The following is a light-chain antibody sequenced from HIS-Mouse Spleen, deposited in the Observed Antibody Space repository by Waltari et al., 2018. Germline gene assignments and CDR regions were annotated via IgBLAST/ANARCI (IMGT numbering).Light chain of an antibody. Sequence: QSALTQPRSVSGSPGQSVTISCTGTSTDVGGYHYVSWYQQHPGKAPNLMIYDVSKRPSGVPDRFSGSKSGNTASLTISGLQAEDEADYYCCSYAGSYTGVFGTGTKVTVL. V-gene: IGLV2-11*01. J-gene: IGLJ1*01. CDR1: STDVGGYHY. CDR2: DVS. CDR3: CSYAGSYTGV.